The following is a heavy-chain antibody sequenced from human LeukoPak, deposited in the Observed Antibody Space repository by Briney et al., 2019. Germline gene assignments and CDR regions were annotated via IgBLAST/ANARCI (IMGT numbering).Heavy chain of an antibody. CDR1: GGTFSSYA. D-gene: IGHD1-26*01. Sequence: SVKVSCKXSGGTFSSYAISWVRQAPGQGLEWMGRIIPIFGTANYAQKFQGRVTITTDESTSTAYMELSSLRSEDTAVYYCARGSIVGATTPPNYWGQGTLVTVSS. CDR2: IIPIFGTA. V-gene: IGHV1-69*05. J-gene: IGHJ4*02. CDR3: ARGSIVGATTPPNY.